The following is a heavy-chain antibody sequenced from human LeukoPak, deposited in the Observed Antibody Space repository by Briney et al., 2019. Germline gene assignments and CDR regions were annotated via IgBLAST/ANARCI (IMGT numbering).Heavy chain of an antibody. CDR2: INTNTGNP. CDR3: ARGCDGSGSYCFDY. CDR1: GYTFTSYG. J-gene: IGHJ4*02. D-gene: IGHD3-10*01. V-gene: IGHV7-4-1*02. Sequence: ASVMVSCKASGYTFTSYGISWVRQAPGQGLEWMGWINTNTGNPTYAQGFTGRFVFSLDTSVSTAYLQISSLKAEDTAVYYCARGCDGSGSYCFDYWGQGTLVTVSS.